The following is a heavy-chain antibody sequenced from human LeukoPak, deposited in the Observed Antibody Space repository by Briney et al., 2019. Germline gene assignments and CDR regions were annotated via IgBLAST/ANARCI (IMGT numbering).Heavy chain of an antibody. CDR3: ARPRRMYGSGSYAFDI. D-gene: IGHD3-10*01. CDR1: GFTVSSNY. Sequence: PGGSLRLSCAASGFTVSSNYISWVRQAPGKGLEWVSVIYSGGSTYYADSVKGRFTISRDNSKNTLYLQMNSLRADDTAVYYCARPRRMYGSGSYAFDIWGQGTMVTVSS. CDR2: IYSGGST. V-gene: IGHV3-66*04. J-gene: IGHJ3*02.